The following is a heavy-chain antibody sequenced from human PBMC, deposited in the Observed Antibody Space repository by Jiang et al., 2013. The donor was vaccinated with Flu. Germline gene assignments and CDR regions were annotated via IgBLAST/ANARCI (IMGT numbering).Heavy chain of an antibody. CDR1: GGTFSSYA. V-gene: IGHV1-69*06. CDR2: IIPIFGTA. D-gene: IGHD1-26*01. J-gene: IGHJ6*02. CDR3: ARDYSGSYYDVHYYYGMDV. Sequence: SGAEVKKPGSSVKVSCKASGGTFSSYAISWVRQAPGQGLEWMGGIIPIFGTANYAQKLQGRVTITADKSTNTAYMELSSLRSEDTAVYYCARDYSGSYYDVHYYYGMDVWAKGPRSPSP.